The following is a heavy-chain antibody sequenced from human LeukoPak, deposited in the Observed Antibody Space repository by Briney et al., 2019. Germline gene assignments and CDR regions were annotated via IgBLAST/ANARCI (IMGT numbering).Heavy chain of an antibody. Sequence: GGSLRLSCAASGLTFNAAWMSWVRQAPGKGLEWVGRIKSKSDGGTTDYTASVKGRFTISRGDSKNTLYLQMKSLKPEDTAVYYCTNYDSSDAFDIWGQGTMVTVSS. V-gene: IGHV3-15*01. CDR1: GLTFNAAW. J-gene: IGHJ3*02. CDR2: IKSKSDGGTT. D-gene: IGHD3-16*01. CDR3: TNYDSSDAFDI.